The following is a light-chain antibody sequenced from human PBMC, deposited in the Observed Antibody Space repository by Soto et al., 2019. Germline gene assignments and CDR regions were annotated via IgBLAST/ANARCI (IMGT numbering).Light chain of an antibody. Sequence: VLTQSPATLSVSPGDRATLSCMASQNVGNNLAWYQQKPGQAPRLLIYGASSGATGLPARFSASGSGTEFTLTISSLQSEDFAVYYCHQYNNWPPHTFGQGTKLEI. CDR2: GAS. J-gene: IGKJ2*01. V-gene: IGKV3-15*01. CDR1: QNVGNN. CDR3: HQYNNWPPHT.